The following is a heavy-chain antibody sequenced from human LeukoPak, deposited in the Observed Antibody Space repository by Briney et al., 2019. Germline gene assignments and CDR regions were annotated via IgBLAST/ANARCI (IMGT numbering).Heavy chain of an antibody. CDR1: GFTFSSYG. CDR3: ARDLGNGYYYFDY. D-gene: IGHD3-22*01. CDR2: IWYDGSNK. V-gene: IGHV3-33*08. J-gene: IGHJ4*02. Sequence: GGSLRLLCGASGFTFSSYGMHWVRQAPGKGLEGVAVIWYDGSNKYYADSVKGRFTISRDDSKNTLYLQMNSLRAEDTAVYYCARDLGNGYYYFDYWGQGTLVTVSS.